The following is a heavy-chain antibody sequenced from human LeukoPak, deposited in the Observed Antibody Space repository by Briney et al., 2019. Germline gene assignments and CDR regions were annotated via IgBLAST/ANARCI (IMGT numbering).Heavy chain of an antibody. CDR2: ITRYGNT. D-gene: IGHD2-15*01. J-gene: IGHJ6*02. CDR3: ARGARGYCSGGSCYPALYYYYYYGMDV. V-gene: IGHV4-34*01. Sequence: PSETLSLTCGVSGGSLSGYYWSWIRQPPGKGLEWIGEITRYGNTNYNPSLKSRVTISGDTSKKQLSLKLSSVTAADTAVYYCARGARGYCSGGSCYPALYYYYYYGMDVWGQGTTVTVSS. CDR1: GGSLSGYY.